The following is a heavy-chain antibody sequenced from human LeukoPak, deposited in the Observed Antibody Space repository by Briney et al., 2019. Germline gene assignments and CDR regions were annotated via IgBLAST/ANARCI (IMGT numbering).Heavy chain of an antibody. CDR3: ARIYCGGDCYSPDY. Sequence: GGSLRLSCAASGFIFSSYHINWVRQAPGKGLEWVSSISSNSDYIYYADSVKGRFTISRDNAKNSLYLQMNSLRAEDTAVYYCARIYCGGDCYSPDYWGQGTLATVSS. CDR1: GFIFSSYH. CDR2: ISSNSDYI. V-gene: IGHV3-21*04. J-gene: IGHJ4*02. D-gene: IGHD2-21*02.